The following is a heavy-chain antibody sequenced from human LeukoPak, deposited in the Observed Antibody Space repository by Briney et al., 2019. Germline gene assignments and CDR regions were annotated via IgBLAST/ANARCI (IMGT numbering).Heavy chain of an antibody. J-gene: IGHJ4*02. CDR3: ARDRGGSSWYYFDN. CDR2: TYYRSKWYN. V-gene: IGHV6-1*01. D-gene: IGHD6-13*01. Sequence: SQTLSLTCAISGDSVSRDTAAWNWVRQSPSRGLEWLGRTYYRSKWYNDYAVSVRSRITINPDTSKNQFSLQLNSVTPEDTAVYYCARDRGGSSWYYFDNWGQGSLVTVSS. CDR1: GDSVSRDTAA.